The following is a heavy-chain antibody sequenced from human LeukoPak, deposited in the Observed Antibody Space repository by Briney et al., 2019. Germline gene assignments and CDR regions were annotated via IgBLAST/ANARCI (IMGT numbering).Heavy chain of an antibody. CDR3: AREGIAEPDTNWFDP. CDR2: INPTSGGT. D-gene: IGHD1-14*01. Sequence: ASVKVSCKPSGYTFTAYYLHWVRQAPGQGLEWMGWINPTSGGTHYAQKFQGRVTMTRDTSISTAYMGLNRLTSDDTAVYYCAREGIAEPDTNWFDPWGQGTLVTVSS. J-gene: IGHJ5*01. CDR1: GYTFTAYY. V-gene: IGHV1-2*02.